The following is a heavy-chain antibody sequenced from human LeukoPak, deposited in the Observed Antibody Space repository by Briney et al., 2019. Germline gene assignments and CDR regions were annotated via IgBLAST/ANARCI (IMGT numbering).Heavy chain of an antibody. D-gene: IGHD3-22*01. V-gene: IGHV4-59*08. CDR1: GGSISTYY. J-gene: IGHJ4*02. CDR3: ARSPYDRSGYAYYFDY. Sequence: SETLSLTCTVSGGSISTYYWSWIRQPPGKGLEWIGYIYYSGGTNYNPSLKSRVTISVDTSKSQFSLKLSSVTAADTAVYYCARSPYDRSGYAYYFDYWGQGTLVTVSS. CDR2: IYYSGGT.